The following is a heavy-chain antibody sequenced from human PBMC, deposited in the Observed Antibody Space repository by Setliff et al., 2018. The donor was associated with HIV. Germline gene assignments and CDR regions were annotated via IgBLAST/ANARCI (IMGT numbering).Heavy chain of an antibody. CDR3: AKDHATSSWFTALLDY. CDR1: GYTFTSYG. V-gene: IGHV1-2*02. CDR2: INPNSGGT. Sequence: ASVKVSCKASGYTFTSYGISWVRQAPGQGLEWMGWINPNSGGTNYAQKFQGRVTMTRDTSISTAYMELSRLRSDDTAVYYCAKDHATSSWFTALLDYWGQGALVTVSS. D-gene: IGHD6-13*01. J-gene: IGHJ4*02.